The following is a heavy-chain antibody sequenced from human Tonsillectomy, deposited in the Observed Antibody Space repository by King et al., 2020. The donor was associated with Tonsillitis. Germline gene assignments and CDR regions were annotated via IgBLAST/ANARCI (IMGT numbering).Heavy chain of an antibody. CDR3: VAGVW. J-gene: IGHJ4*02. CDR2: INSKIDGGTT. Sequence: VQLVESGGGLVKPGGSLRLSCAASGFTFNSAWMSWVRQAPGKGLEWVGLINSKIDGGTTDYPAPVKDRFTISRDESKTTLYLQMNSLKTADTAVYYCVAGVWWGQGTLVTVSS. V-gene: IGHV3-15*01. CDR1: GFTFNSAW. D-gene: IGHD2-21*01.